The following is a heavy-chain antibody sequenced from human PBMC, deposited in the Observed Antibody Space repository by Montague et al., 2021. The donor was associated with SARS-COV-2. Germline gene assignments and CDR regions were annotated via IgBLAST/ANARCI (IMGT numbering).Heavy chain of an antibody. D-gene: IGHD4-17*01. CDR3: AKTLMTTVTTWAFDI. V-gene: IGHV3-23*01. CDR1: GFTFSSYA. Sequence: SLRLSCAASGFTFSSYAMSWVRQAPGTGLEWVSAISGSGGSTFYADSVKGRFTISRDNSKNTLYLQMNSLRAEDTAVYYCAKTLMTTVTTWAFDIWGQGTMVTVSS. J-gene: IGHJ3*02. CDR2: ISGSGGST.